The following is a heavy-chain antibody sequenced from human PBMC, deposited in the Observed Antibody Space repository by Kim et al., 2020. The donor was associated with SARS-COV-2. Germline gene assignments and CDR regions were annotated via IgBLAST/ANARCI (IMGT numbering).Heavy chain of an antibody. Sequence: RFTIARDNSKNTRYLQMNSLRAEDTAVYYCAKGAQTPPYSSSWYGVPFDYWGQGTLVTVSS. D-gene: IGHD6-13*01. J-gene: IGHJ4*02. V-gene: IGHV3-23*01. CDR3: AKGAQTPPYSSSWYGVPFDY.